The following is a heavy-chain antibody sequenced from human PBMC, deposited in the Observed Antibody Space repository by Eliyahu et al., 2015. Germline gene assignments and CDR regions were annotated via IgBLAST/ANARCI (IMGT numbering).Heavy chain of an antibody. Sequence: QLQLQESGPGLVKPSETLSLTCTVXGGSFSXGSFYWGWXRQPPGEGLEWIXTIYSTGNTYYNPSLKSRVAISVDTSKNRLSLKLISVTAADTAVYFCVRQATYDSTGYYYHYWGQGTLVTVSS. D-gene: IGHD3-22*01. J-gene: IGHJ4*02. CDR1: GGSFSXGSFY. V-gene: IGHV4-39*01. CDR3: VRQATYDSTGYYYHY. CDR2: IYSTGNT.